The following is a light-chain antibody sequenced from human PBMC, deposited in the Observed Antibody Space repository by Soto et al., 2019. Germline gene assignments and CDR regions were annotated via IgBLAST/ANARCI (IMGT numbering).Light chain of an antibody. CDR1: SSGGGAYGY. CDR2: EVF. J-gene: IGLJ1*01. V-gene: IGLV2-14*01. CDR3: TAYTSSDTLV. Sequence: ALTHPASVSGPPGQSITISCTGTSSGGGAYGYVSWYQQHPGKVPKLLLYEVFYRPSGVSSRFSGSQSGNTASLTSSGLQAEDEADYYCTAYTSSDTLVFGTGPKVTVL.